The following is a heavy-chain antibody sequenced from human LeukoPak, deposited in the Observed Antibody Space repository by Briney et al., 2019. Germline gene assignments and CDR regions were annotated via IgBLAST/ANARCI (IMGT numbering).Heavy chain of an antibody. CDR3: AHSKTCYYDSSGYFCLYGMDG. CDR1: GFTFSSYG. V-gene: IGHV3-21*01. Sequence: GGSLRLSCAASGFTFSSYGMNWVRQTPDKGLEWVASISSTSSYIYYTDSVRGRFTISRDNTKNSLYLQMNSLRAEDTAVYYCAHSKTCYYDSSGYFCLYGMDGWGQGTMVTVSS. CDR2: ISSTSSYI. J-gene: IGHJ6*02. D-gene: IGHD3-22*01.